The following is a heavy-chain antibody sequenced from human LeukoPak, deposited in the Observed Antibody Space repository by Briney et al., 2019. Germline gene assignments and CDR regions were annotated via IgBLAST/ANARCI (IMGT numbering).Heavy chain of an antibody. D-gene: IGHD3-9*01. J-gene: IGHJ6*03. CDR3: AGLDVLTGYHYYYYYMDV. V-gene: IGHV1-69*05. Sequence: GASVKVSCKASGGTFSSYAISWVRQAPGQGLEWMGGIIPIFGTANYAQKFQGRVTITTDESTSTAYMELSSLRSEDTAVYYCAGLDVLTGYHYYYYYMDVWGKGTTATVSS. CDR1: GGTFSSYA. CDR2: IIPIFGTA.